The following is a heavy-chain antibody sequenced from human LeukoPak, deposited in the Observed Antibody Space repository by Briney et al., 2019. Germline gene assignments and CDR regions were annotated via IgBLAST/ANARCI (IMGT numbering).Heavy chain of an antibody. CDR1: GGSISSYY. D-gene: IGHD6-19*01. Sequence: SETLSLTCTVSGGSISSYYWSWIRQPPGKGLEWIGYIYYSGSTNYNPSLKSRVTISVDTSKNQFSLKLSSVTAADTAVYYCARVSPPSGWYGGLRYWGQGTLVTVSS. J-gene: IGHJ4*02. CDR3: ARVSPPSGWYGGLRY. V-gene: IGHV4-59*12. CDR2: IYYSGST.